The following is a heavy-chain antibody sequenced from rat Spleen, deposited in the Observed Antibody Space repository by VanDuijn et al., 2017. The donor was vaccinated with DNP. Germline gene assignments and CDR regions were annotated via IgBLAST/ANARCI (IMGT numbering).Heavy chain of an antibody. CDR2: INSAGST. CDR1: GYSITSGYG. CDR3: ARGDPAIVDY. D-gene: IGHD1-2*01. V-gene: IGHV3-3*01. Sequence: EMQLQESGPGLVKPSHSLSLTCSVTGYSITSGYGWTWIRKFPGNKLEWMGYINSAGSTNYNPPLKSQISITRDTSKNQFFLQLTSVTTEDTATYYCARGDPAIVDYWGQGVMVTVSS. J-gene: IGHJ2*01.